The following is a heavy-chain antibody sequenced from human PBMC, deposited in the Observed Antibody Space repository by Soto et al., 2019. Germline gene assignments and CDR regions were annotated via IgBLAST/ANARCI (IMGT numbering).Heavy chain of an antibody. CDR1: GFTFSDYG. CDR3: ERGPEEWELRSESDY. D-gene: IGHD1-26*01. V-gene: IGHV3-30*03. Sequence: GGSLRLSCAASGFTFSDYGMHWVRQAPGKGLEWVAIISYDGRNKFYADSVKGRFTISRDNSKNTVFLQMNSLRAEDTAVYYCERGPEEWELRSESDYWGQGPLVTVSS. CDR2: ISYDGRNK. J-gene: IGHJ4*02.